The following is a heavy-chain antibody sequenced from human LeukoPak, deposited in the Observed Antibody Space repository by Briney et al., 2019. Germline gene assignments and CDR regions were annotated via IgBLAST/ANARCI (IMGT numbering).Heavy chain of an antibody. CDR1: GYTFTSYY. V-gene: IGHV1-46*01. CDR2: INPSGGST. J-gene: IGHJ4*02. Sequence: VASVKVSCKASGYTFTSYYMHWVRQAPGQGLAWMGIINPSGGSTSYAQKFQGRVTMTRDMSTSTVYMELSSLRSEDTAVYYCARSGITGTTSDYWGQGTLVTVSS. CDR3: ARSGITGTTSDY. D-gene: IGHD1-7*01.